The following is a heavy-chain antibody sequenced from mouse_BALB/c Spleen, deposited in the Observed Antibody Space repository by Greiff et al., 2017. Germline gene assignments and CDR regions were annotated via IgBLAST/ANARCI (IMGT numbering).Heavy chain of an antibody. CDR3: ARRNIYRYDEPHWYFDV. V-gene: IGHV5-17*02. CDR2: ISSGSSTI. J-gene: IGHJ1*01. Sequence: DVMLVESGGGLVQPGGSRKLSCAASGFTFSSFGMHWVRQAPEKGLEWVAYISSGSSTIYYADTVKGRFTISRDNPKNTLFLQMTSLRSEDTAMYYCARRNIYRYDEPHWYFDVWGAGTTVTVSS. CDR1: GFTFSSFG. D-gene: IGHD2-14*01.